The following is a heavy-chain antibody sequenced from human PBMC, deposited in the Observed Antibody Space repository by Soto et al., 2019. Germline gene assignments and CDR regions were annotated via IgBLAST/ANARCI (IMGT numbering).Heavy chain of an antibody. CDR2: VYYSGST. J-gene: IGHJ4*02. V-gene: IGHV4-39*01. Sequence: SETLSLTCTVSGGSISSSSYYWGWIRQPPGKGLEWIGNVYYSGSTYYNPSLKSRVTISVDTSKNQFSLKLSSVTAADTAVYYCARSGYGEYFDYWGQGTLVTVSS. CDR1: GGSISSSSYY. D-gene: IGHD5-12*01. CDR3: ARSGYGEYFDY.